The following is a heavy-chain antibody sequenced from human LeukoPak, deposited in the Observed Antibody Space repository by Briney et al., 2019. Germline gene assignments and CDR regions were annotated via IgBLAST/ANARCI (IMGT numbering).Heavy chain of an antibody. CDR2: IFYSGTI. J-gene: IGHJ5*02. CDR3: ATLDNSFDH. CDR1: GASISGSDYN. Sequence: SETLSLTCNVSGASISGSDYNWSWLRQPPGKGLEWIASIFYSGTIYNNPSLKSRTLISVDTSKNQFSLRLTSVTAADTAVYFCATLDNSFDHWGQGTLVTVSS. V-gene: IGHV4-30-4*01.